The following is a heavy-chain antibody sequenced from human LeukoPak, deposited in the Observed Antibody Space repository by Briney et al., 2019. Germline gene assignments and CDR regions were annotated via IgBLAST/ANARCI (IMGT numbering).Heavy chain of an antibody. Sequence: PGGSLRLSCAASSNTWMTWVRQAPGKGLEWVGRIKSKTDGGTTDYAAPVKGRFTISRDDSKNTLYLQMNSLKTEDTAVYYCTTDLIAAAGIGGFDYWGQGTLVTVSS. CDR3: TTDLIAAAGIGGFDY. CDR2: IKSKTDGGTT. J-gene: IGHJ4*02. CDR1: SNTW. D-gene: IGHD6-13*01. V-gene: IGHV3-15*01.